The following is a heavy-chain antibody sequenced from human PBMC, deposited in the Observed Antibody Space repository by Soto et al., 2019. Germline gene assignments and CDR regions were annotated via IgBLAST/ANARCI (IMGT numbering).Heavy chain of an antibody. CDR2: INHSGST. Sequence: KSSETLSLTCAVYGGSFSGYYWSWIRQPPGKGLEWIGEINHSGSTNYNPSLKSRVTISVDMSKNQFSLKLSSVTAADTAVYYCARDRPHLHETTGRIDSWGQGMLVTVSS. CDR3: ARDRPHLHETTGRIDS. V-gene: IGHV4-34*01. J-gene: IGHJ4*02. CDR1: GGSFSGYY. D-gene: IGHD1-7*01.